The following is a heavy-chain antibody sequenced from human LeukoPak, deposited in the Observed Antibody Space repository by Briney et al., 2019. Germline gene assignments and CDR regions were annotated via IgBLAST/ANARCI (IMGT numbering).Heavy chain of an antibody. CDR3: ATASDDYGDYGY. V-gene: IGHV1-24*01. CDR2: FDPEDGEA. D-gene: IGHD4-17*01. CDR1: GYTLTELS. J-gene: IGHJ4*02. Sequence: ASVKVSCKVSGYTLTELSMHWVRQAPGKGLEWMGGFDPEDGEAIYAQKFQGRVTMTEDTPTDTAYMELSSLRSEDTAVYYCATASDDYGDYGYWGQGTLVTVSS.